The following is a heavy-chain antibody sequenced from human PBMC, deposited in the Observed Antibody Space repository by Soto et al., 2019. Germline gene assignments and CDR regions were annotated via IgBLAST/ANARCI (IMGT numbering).Heavy chain of an antibody. Sequence: EVQLLESGGGLVQPGGSLRLSCAASGFTFSNYAMTWVRQAPGKGLEWVSVITGSGGGTYFVDSVKGRFTISRDNSKNTVYLQMNSLRAEDTAVYYCAKRPLTAAGFDYWRPGTLVTVSS. CDR2: ITGSGGGT. V-gene: IGHV3-23*01. CDR3: AKRPLTAAGFDY. D-gene: IGHD6-13*01. J-gene: IGHJ4*02. CDR1: GFTFSNYA.